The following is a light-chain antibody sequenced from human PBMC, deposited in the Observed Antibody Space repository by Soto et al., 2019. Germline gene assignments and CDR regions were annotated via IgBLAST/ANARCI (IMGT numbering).Light chain of an antibody. Sequence: QSVLTQPPSVSGAPGQRVTISCTGSTSNIGAGYDVHWYQQLPGAAPRLLISSHNNRPSGVPDRFSGSKSGTSASLAISGLQSEDEADYYCAAWDGSLTGLNGVVFGEGTKLTVL. CDR1: TSNIGAGYD. V-gene: IGLV1-40*01. CDR2: SHN. CDR3: AAWDGSLTGLNGVV. J-gene: IGLJ2*01.